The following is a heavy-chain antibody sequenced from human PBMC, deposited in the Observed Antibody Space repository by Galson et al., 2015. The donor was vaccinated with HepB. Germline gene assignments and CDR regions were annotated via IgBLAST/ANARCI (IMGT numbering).Heavy chain of an antibody. CDR3: ARVNQGITIFGVGSPGYYMDV. CDR1: GFTFSSYS. Sequence: SLRLSCAASGFTFSSYSMNWVRKAPGKGLEWVSSISSSSSYIYYADSVKGRFTISRDNAKNSLYLQMNSLRAEDTAVYYCARVNQGITIFGVGSPGYYMDVWGKGTTVTVSS. CDR2: ISSSSSYI. V-gene: IGHV3-21*01. J-gene: IGHJ6*03. D-gene: IGHD3-3*01.